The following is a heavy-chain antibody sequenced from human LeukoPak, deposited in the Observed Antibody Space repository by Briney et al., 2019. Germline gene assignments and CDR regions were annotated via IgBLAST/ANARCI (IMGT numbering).Heavy chain of an antibody. CDR2: IYHSGST. Sequence: SETLTLTCTVSGGSISSYYWNWIRQPPGKGLEWIGYIYHSGSTNYNPSLESGVTISVDTSKNQFSLKLSSVTAADTAVYYCARDPAKGYFDYWGQGTLVTVSS. CDR3: ARDPAKGYFDY. J-gene: IGHJ4*02. CDR1: GGSISSYY. V-gene: IGHV4-59*01.